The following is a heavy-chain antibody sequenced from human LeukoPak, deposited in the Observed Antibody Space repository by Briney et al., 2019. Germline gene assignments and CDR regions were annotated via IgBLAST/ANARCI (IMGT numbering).Heavy chain of an antibody. CDR1: GFTVSSNY. D-gene: IGHD3-9*01. Sequence: QPGGSLRLSCAASGFTVSSNYMSWVRQAPGKGLEWVSVIYSGGTTYYADSVKGRFTISRDNSKNTLYLQMNSLRAEDTAVYYCARGYYDILTGYYYFDYWGQGTPVTVSS. CDR3: ARGYYDILTGYYYFDY. V-gene: IGHV3-66*01. CDR2: IYSGGTT. J-gene: IGHJ4*02.